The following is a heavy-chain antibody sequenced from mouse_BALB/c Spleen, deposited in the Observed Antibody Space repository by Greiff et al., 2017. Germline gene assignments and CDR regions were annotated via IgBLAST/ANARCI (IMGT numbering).Heavy chain of an antibody. D-gene: IGHD2-2*01. Sequence: EVQVVESGGGLVKPGGSLKLSCAASGFTFSSYAMSWVRQTPEKRLEWVASISSGGSTYYPDSVKGRFTISRDNARNILYLQMSSLRSEDTAMYYCAREIYYGYDRGFAYWGQGTLVTVSA. CDR2: ISSGGST. V-gene: IGHV5-6-5*01. J-gene: IGHJ3*01. CDR3: AREIYYGYDRGFAY. CDR1: GFTFSSYA.